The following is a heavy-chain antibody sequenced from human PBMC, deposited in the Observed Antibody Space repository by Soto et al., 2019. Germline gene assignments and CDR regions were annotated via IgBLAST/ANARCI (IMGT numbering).Heavy chain of an antibody. J-gene: IGHJ4*02. CDR3: ARAPPLITIFGVVNIIDY. Sequence: ALVRVSYEASGYTFTRHGVNWVRQAPGQGIEWMGWIRSYNNSTNYAQKLQGRVTMTTDTSTSTAYMELRSLRSDDTAVYYCARAPPLITIFGVVNIIDYWGRGTLVTVSS. CDR1: GYTFTRHG. V-gene: IGHV1-18*01. CDR2: IRSYNNST. D-gene: IGHD3-3*01.